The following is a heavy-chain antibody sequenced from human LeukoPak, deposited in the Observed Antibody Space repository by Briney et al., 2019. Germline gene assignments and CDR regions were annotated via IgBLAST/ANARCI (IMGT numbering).Heavy chain of an antibody. V-gene: IGHV1-46*01. Sequence: ASVKVSCKASGDSFTSYYMQGVRQAPGQGLEWMGIINPSGGSTSYAQKFQGRVTMTRDMSTSTVYMELSSLRSEDTAVYYCARGAALDWGQGTLVTVSS. CDR2: INPSGGST. CDR1: GDSFTSYY. J-gene: IGHJ4*02. D-gene: IGHD2-15*01. CDR3: ARGAALD.